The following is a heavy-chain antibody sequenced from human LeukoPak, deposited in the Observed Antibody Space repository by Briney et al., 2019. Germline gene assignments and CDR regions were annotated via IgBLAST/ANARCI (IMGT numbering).Heavy chain of an antibody. CDR1: GFTFDDYA. Sequence: GGSLRLSCVASGFTFDDYAMHWVRQAPGKGLEWVSGISWNSGSIGYADSVKGRFTISRDNAKNSLYLQMNSLRAEDTALYYCAGGNCSSTSCLDGFDYWGQGTLVTVSS. CDR2: ISWNSGSI. CDR3: AGGNCSSTSCLDGFDY. D-gene: IGHD2-2*01. V-gene: IGHV3-9*01. J-gene: IGHJ4*02.